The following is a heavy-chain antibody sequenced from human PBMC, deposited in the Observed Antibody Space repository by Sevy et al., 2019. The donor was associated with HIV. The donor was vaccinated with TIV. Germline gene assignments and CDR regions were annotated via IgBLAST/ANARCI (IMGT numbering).Heavy chain of an antibody. J-gene: IGHJ6*03. V-gene: IGHV3-9*01. CDR2: ISWNSGSI. CDR3: AKDMYSSSVSGSPYYMDV. D-gene: IGHD6-6*01. CDR1: GFTFDDYA. Sequence: GGSLRLSCAASGFTFDDYAMHWVRQAPGKGLEWVSGISWNSGSIGYADSVKGRFTISRDNAKNSLYLQMNSLRAEDTALYYCAKDMYSSSVSGSPYYMDVWGKGTTVTVSS.